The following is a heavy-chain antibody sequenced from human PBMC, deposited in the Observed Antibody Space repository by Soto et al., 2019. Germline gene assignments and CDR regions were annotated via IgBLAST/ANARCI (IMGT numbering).Heavy chain of an antibody. CDR2: IYSGGST. J-gene: IGHJ4*02. Sequence: EVQLVESGGGLVQPGGSLRLSCAASGFTVSSNYMSWVRQAPGKGLEWVSVIYSGGSTYYADAVKGRLTISRDNSKNTLYLQMNSLSAEDRAVYYCARDSRGDYDFDYWGQGTLVTVSS. V-gene: IGHV3-66*01. CDR1: GFTVSSNY. CDR3: ARDSRGDYDFDY. D-gene: IGHD4-17*01.